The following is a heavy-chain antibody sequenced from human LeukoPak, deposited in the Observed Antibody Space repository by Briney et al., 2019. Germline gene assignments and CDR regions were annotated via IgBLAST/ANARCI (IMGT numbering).Heavy chain of an antibody. CDR3: ARLGIYCSGGSCYEVVRGPFDY. CDR2: IYPDDFDT. V-gene: IGHV5-51*01. CDR1: GYIFTNYW. Sequence: GASLKISCQGSGYIFTNYWIGWVRQMPGKGLEWVGIIYPDDFDTRYNPSFQGQVTISADKSITTASLQWTSLRASDTAMYYCARLGIYCSGGSCYEVVRGPFDYWGQGTLVTVSS. D-gene: IGHD2-15*01. J-gene: IGHJ4*02.